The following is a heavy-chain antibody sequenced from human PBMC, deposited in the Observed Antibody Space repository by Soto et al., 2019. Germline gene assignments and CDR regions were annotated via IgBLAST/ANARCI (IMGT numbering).Heavy chain of an antibody. CDR1: GFTFSNAW. J-gene: IGHJ4*02. CDR3: TTDLRLAKSCDSCFIDY. Sequence: EVQLVESGGDLVKPGETLKLSCTARGFTFSNAWMSWVRQAPGKGLEWVGHIKSKKNGGTTDYAASVKGRFTISRDDSKNTVYLQMDSLKTEDTAVYYCTTDLRLAKSCDSCFIDYWGQGTLVSVSS. V-gene: IGHV3-15*01. CDR2: IKSKKNGGTT. D-gene: IGHD3-22*01.